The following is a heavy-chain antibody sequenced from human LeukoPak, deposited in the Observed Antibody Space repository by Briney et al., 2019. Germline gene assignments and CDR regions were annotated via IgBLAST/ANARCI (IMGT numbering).Heavy chain of an antibody. J-gene: IGHJ6*02. V-gene: IGHV4-59*01. CDR1: GGSISSYY. Sequence: SETLSLTCTVSGGSISSYYWSWIRQPPGKGLEWIGYIYYSGSTNYNPSLKSRVTISVDTSKNQFSLKLSSVTAADTAVYYCARDSSYDYAWGSYYYYGMDVWGQGTTVTVSS. CDR3: ARDSSYDYAWGSYYYYGMDV. D-gene: IGHD3-16*01. CDR2: IYYSGST.